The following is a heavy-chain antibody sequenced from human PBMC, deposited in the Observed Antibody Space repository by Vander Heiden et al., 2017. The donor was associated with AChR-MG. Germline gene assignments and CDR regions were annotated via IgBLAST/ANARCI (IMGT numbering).Heavy chain of an antibody. J-gene: IGHJ6*02. V-gene: IGHV4-34*01. D-gene: IGHD6-13*01. CDR3: ARVGDSSSWLGGMDV. CDR1: GGSFSGYY. Sequence: QVQLQQWGAGLLKPSETLSLTCAVYGGSFSGYYWSWIRQPPGKGLEWIGEINHSGSTNYNPSLKSRVTISVDTSKNQFSLKLSSVTAADTAVYYCARVGDSSSWLGGMDVWGQGTTVTVSS. CDR2: INHSGST.